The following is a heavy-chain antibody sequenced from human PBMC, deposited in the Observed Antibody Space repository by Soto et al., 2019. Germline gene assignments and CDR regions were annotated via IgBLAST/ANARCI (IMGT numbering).Heavy chain of an antibody. CDR2: IIPIFGTA. D-gene: IGHD6-13*01. CDR1: GGTFSSYA. J-gene: IGHJ6*02. V-gene: IGHV1-69*13. CDR3: ARGGGIAAAGKLYYYYGMDV. Sequence: SVKVSCKASGGTFSSYAISWVRQAPGQGLEWMGGIIPIFGTANYAQKFQGRVTITADESTSTAYMELSSLRSGDTAVYYCARGGGIAAAGKLYYYYGMDVWGQGTTVTVSS.